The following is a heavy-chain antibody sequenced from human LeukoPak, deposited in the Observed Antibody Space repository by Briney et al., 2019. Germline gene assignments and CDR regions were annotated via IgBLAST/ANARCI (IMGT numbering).Heavy chain of an antibody. CDR1: GGSISSYY. Sequence: SETLSLTCTVSGGSISSYYWSWIRQPPGKGLEWIGYIYYSGSTNYNPSLKSRVTISVDTSKNQFSLKLSSVTAADTAVYYCARAAVEMATIQHDYWGQGTLVTVSS. V-gene: IGHV4-59*12. CDR3: ARAAVEMATIQHDY. D-gene: IGHD5-24*01. J-gene: IGHJ4*02. CDR2: IYYSGST.